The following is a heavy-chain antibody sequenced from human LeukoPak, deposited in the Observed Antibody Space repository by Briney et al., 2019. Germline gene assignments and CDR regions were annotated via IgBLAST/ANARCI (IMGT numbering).Heavy chain of an antibody. D-gene: IGHD6-13*01. Sequence: SETLSLTCTVSGDSISSYYWSWIRQPPGKGLEWIGEINHSGSTNYNPSLKSRVTISVDTSKNQFSLKLSSVTAADTAVYYCARVPGAIAAAGVWFDPWGQGTLVTVSS. CDR2: INHSGST. CDR1: GDSISSYY. J-gene: IGHJ5*02. CDR3: ARVPGAIAAAGVWFDP. V-gene: IGHV4-34*01.